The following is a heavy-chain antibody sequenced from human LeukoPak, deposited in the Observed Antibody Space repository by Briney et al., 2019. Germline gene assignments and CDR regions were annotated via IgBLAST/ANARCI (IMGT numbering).Heavy chain of an antibody. J-gene: IGHJ6*03. D-gene: IGHD3-10*01. CDR3: ATFPTYYYGSGSYLRTRDYYYYYYMDV. CDR2: IYHSGIT. V-gene: IGHV4-38-2*02. CDR1: GYSISSGYY. Sequence: SETLSLTCIVSGYSISSGYYWGWIRQPPGKGLEWIGNIYHSGITYYNLYNPSLKSRVIISVDTSKNHFSLKLSSVTAADTAVYYCATFPTYYYGSGSYLRTRDYYYYYYMDVWGKGTTVTVSS.